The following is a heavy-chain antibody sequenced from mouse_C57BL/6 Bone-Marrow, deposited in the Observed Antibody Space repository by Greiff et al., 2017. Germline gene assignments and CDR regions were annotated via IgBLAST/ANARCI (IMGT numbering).Heavy chain of an antibody. V-gene: IGHV1-63*01. CDR1: GYTFTNYW. J-gene: IGHJ2*01. CDR3: ARRGELSFDY. Sequence: VKLMESGAELVRPGTSVKMSCKASGYTFTNYWIGWAKQRPGHGLEWIGDIYPGGGYTNYNEKFKGKATLTADKSSSTAYMQFSSLTSEDSAIYYCARRGELSFDYWGQGTTLTVSS. CDR2: IYPGGGYT.